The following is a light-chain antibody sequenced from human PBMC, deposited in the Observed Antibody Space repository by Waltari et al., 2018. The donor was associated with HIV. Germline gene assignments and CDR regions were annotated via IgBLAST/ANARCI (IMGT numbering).Light chain of an antibody. CDR3: QQYKSYSPWT. CDR1: ESITGW. V-gene: IGKV1-5*03. Sequence: DIQMTKSPSTLSAFVGDRVTITCRASESITGWLAWYQQKPGKAPKLLIYKTSSLESGVPLRFSGSASGTEFTLTISSLQPDDFATYYCQQYKSYSPWTFGQGTKVEIK. CDR2: KTS. J-gene: IGKJ1*01.